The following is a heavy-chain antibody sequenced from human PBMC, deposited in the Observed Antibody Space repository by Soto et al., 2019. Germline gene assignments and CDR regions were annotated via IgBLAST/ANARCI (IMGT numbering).Heavy chain of an antibody. CDR1: GYTFTSYA. D-gene: IGHD3-22*01. J-gene: IGHJ4*02. CDR2: INAGNSDT. Sequence: ASVKVSCKASGYTFTSYAMHWVRQAPGQRLEWMGWINAGNSDTTYSQKFQGRVTITSDTSASTAYMELTSLTSEDTAVYYCARDFSTVVVAPGYWGQGTLVTVSS. CDR3: ARDFSTVVVAPGY. V-gene: IGHV1-3*01.